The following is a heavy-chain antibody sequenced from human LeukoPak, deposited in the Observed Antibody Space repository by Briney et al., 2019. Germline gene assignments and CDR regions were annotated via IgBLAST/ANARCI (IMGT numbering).Heavy chain of an antibody. D-gene: IGHD6-19*01. Sequence: GGSLRLSCAAAGFTFSSYAMHWVRQAPGKGLEWVAVISYDGSNKYYADSVRGRFTISRDNSKNTLYLQMNSLRAEDTAVYYCVASSGWREGFDYWGQGTLVTVSS. V-gene: IGHV3-30-3*01. J-gene: IGHJ4*02. CDR3: VASSGWREGFDY. CDR2: ISYDGSNK. CDR1: GFTFSSYA.